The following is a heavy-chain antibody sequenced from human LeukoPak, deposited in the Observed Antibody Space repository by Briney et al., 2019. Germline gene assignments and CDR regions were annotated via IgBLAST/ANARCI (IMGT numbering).Heavy chain of an antibody. CDR1: GFTVSSSY. J-gene: IGHJ4*02. V-gene: IGHV3-66*01. CDR3: ARAYGDYVIFDY. D-gene: IGHD4-17*01. Sequence: GGSLRLSCAASGFTVSSSYMSWVRQAPGKGLEWVSVIYSGGSTYYADSVKGRFTISRDNSKNTLYLQMNSLRAEDTAVYYCARAYGDYVIFDYWGQGTLVTVSS. CDR2: IYSGGST.